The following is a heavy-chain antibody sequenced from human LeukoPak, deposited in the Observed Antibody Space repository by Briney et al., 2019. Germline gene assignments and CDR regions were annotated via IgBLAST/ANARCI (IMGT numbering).Heavy chain of an antibody. CDR2: VYHSGST. V-gene: IGHV4-59*01. Sequence: SETLSLTCTVSGGSISTYYWSWIRQPPGKGLEWIGYVYHSGSTNYNPSLKSRVTMSVATSQKQFSLKLTSVTAADTAVYYCARGQASSSPVHFDYWGQGTLVTVCS. J-gene: IGHJ4*02. D-gene: IGHD2-2*01. CDR1: GGSISTYY. CDR3: ARGQASSSPVHFDY.